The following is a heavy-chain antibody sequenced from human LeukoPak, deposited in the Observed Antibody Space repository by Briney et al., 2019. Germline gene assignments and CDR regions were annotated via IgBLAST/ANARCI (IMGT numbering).Heavy chain of an antibody. Sequence: GGSLRLSCAASGFTFSSYGMHWVRQAPGKGLEWVAFIRYDGSNKYYADSVKGRFTISRDNSKNTLYLQMNSLRAEDTAVYYYASSSYVPQPVDYWGQGTLVTVSS. CDR3: ASSSYVPQPVDY. CDR2: IRYDGSNK. V-gene: IGHV3-30*02. D-gene: IGHD5-18*01. J-gene: IGHJ4*02. CDR1: GFTFSSYG.